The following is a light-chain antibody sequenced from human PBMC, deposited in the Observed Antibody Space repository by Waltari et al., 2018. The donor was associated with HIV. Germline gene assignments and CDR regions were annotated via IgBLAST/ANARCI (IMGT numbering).Light chain of an antibody. J-gene: IGKJ2*03. CDR1: QSVGNY. Sequence: EIVLTQSPATLSLSPGERATLSCRASQSVGNYLAWYQQKPGQPPRLLIYDASNRATGIPARFSGSGSRTDFTLTISNLEPEDFAVYYCQQRTNWPPYSFGQGTKLEIK. CDR2: DAS. CDR3: QQRTNWPPYS. V-gene: IGKV3-11*01.